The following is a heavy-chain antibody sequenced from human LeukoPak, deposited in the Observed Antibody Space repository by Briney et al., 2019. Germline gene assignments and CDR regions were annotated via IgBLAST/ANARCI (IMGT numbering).Heavy chain of an antibody. Sequence: SETLSLTCAVYGASFSGYYWSWIRQPPGKGLEWIGEINHSGSTNYNPSLKSRVTISVDTSKNQFSLKLSSVTAADTAVYYCARVGGSGKGYYYYGMDVWGQGTTVTVSS. D-gene: IGHD1-26*01. CDR2: INHSGST. V-gene: IGHV4-34*01. CDR1: GASFSGYY. J-gene: IGHJ6*02. CDR3: ARVGGSGKGYYYYGMDV.